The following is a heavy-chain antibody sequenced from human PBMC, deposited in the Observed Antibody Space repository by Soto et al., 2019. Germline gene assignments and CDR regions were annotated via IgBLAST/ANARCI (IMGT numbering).Heavy chain of an antibody. Sequence: SETLSLTCTVSGGSISSGAYYWSWLRQHPGKGLEWIGYIYYSGSTYYNPSLKSRVTISVDTSKNQFSLKLSSVTAADTAVYYCARHTITMISWFDPWGQGTLVTVSS. J-gene: IGHJ5*02. V-gene: IGHV4-31*03. D-gene: IGHD3-22*01. CDR3: ARHTITMISWFDP. CDR1: GGSISSGAYY. CDR2: IYYSGST.